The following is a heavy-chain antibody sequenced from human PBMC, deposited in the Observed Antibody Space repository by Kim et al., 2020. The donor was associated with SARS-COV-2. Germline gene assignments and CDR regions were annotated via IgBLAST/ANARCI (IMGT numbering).Heavy chain of an antibody. D-gene: IGHD3-22*01. CDR1: GGSFSGYY. Sequence: SQTLSLTCAVYGGSFSGYYWSWIRQPPGKGLEWIGEINHSGSTNYNPSLKSRVTISVDTSKNQFSLKLSSVTAADTAVYYCARRLPYYYDSSGYAVGYFDLWGRGTLVTVSS. V-gene: IGHV4-34*01. CDR3: ARRLPYYYDSSGYAVGYFDL. J-gene: IGHJ2*01. CDR2: INHSGST.